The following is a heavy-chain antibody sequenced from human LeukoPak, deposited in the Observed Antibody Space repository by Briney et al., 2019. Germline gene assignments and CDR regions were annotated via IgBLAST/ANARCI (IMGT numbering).Heavy chain of an antibody. V-gene: IGHV4-34*01. CDR1: GGSFSGYY. Sequence: SETLSLTCAVYGGSFSGYYWSWIRQPPGKGLEWIGEINHSGSTNYNPSLKSRVTISVDTSKNQFSLKLSSVTAADTAVYYCARDKYYDRRGWFDPWGQGTLVTVSS. J-gene: IGHJ5*02. D-gene: IGHD3-22*01. CDR2: INHSGST. CDR3: ARDKYYDRRGWFDP.